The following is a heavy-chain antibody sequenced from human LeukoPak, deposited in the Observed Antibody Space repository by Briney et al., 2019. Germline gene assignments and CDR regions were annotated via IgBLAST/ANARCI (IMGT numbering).Heavy chain of an antibody. Sequence: GGSLRLSCAASGFKFDDYTMHWVRQAPGKGLEWVSLISWDGVGTYYADSVKGRFTISRDNSKNSLYLQVNSLRTEDTALYYCAKGGAYDGSGYEDYWGQGTLVTVSS. V-gene: IGHV3-43*01. CDR3: AKGGAYDGSGYEDY. J-gene: IGHJ4*02. CDR1: GFKFDDYT. CDR2: ISWDGVGT. D-gene: IGHD3-22*01.